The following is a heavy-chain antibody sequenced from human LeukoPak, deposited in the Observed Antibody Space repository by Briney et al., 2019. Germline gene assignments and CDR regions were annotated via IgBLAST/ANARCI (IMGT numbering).Heavy chain of an antibody. D-gene: IGHD1-26*01. J-gene: IGHJ4*02. V-gene: IGHV4-34*01. CDR2: INHSGST. CDR3: ARGRGSYVR. Sequence: YWSWIRQXXGKGLEWIGEINHSGSTNYNPSLKSRVTISVDTSKNQFSLKLSSVTAADTAVYYCARGRGSYVRWGQGTLVTVSS. CDR1: Y.